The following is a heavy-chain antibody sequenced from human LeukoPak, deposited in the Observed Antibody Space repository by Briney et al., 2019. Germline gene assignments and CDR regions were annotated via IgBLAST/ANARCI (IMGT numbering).Heavy chain of an antibody. CDR1: GGSFSGYY. CDR2: IYTSGST. V-gene: IGHV4-59*10. CDR3: ARESQLWGNFDY. J-gene: IGHJ4*02. Sequence: SETLSLTCAVYGGSFSGYYWSWIRQPPGKGLEWIGRIYTSGSTNYNPSLKSRVTMSVDTSKNQFSLKLSSVTAADTAVYYCARESQLWGNFDYWGQGTLVTVSS. D-gene: IGHD5-18*01.